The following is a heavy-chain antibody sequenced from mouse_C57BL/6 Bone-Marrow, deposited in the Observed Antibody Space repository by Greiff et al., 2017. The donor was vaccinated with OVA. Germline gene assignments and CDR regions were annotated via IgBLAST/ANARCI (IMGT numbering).Heavy chain of an antibody. CDR2: IDPSDSYT. CDR3: ADGYYGAY. J-gene: IGHJ3*01. CDR1: GYTFTSYW. D-gene: IGHD2-3*01. V-gene: IGHV1-50*01. Sequence: QVQLQQPGAELVKPGASVKLSCKASGYTFTSYWMQWVKQRPGQGLEWIGEIDPSDSYTNYNQKFKGKATLTVDTSSSTAYMQLSSLTSEDSAVYYCADGYYGAYWGQGTLVTVSA.